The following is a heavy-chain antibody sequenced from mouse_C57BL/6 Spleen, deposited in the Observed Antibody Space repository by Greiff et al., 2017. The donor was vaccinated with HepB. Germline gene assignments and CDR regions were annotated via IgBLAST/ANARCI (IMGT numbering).Heavy chain of an antibody. V-gene: IGHV1-55*01. CDR3: ERSAIGYYEGNAMDY. CDR1: GYTFTSYW. D-gene: IGHD2-3*01. Sequence: QVQLQQPGAELVKPGASVKMSCKASGYTFTSYWITWVKQRPGQGLEWIGDIYPGSGSTNYNEKFKSKATLTVDTSSSTAYMQLSSLTSEDSAVYDCERSAIGYYEGNAMDYWGQGTSVTVSS. CDR2: IYPGSGST. J-gene: IGHJ4*01.